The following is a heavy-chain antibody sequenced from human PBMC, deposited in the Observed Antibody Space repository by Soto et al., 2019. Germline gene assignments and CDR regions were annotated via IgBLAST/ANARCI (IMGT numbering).Heavy chain of an antibody. Sequence: LRLSCAASEFTFISRSMRWVRKAPGRGLEWVSASGTGGNTYYADSVKGRFTISRDNSKNTLYLQMNSLRAEDTAVYYCAKSTMSTRSLVDYWGQGTLVTV. CDR2: SGTGGNT. D-gene: IGHD1-1*01. V-gene: IGHV3-23*01. J-gene: IGHJ4*02. CDR1: EFTFISRS. CDR3: AKSTMSTRSLVDY.